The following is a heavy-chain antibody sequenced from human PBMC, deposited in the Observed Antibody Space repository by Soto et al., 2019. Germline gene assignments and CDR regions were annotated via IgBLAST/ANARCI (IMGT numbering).Heavy chain of an antibody. CDR3: ARANITGLFDY. V-gene: IGHV4-34*01. CDR2: INHRGST. CDR1: GGSFSGYY. Sequence: QVQLQQWGAGLLKPSEPLSLTCAGYGGSFSGYYWTWIRQPPGTGLEWMGEINHRGSTNYNPSLTRRATTSVATPKTQLSLKLTSLTAADTAVYYCARANITGLFDYWGQGTLVTVSS. J-gene: IGHJ4*02. D-gene: IGHD2-8*02.